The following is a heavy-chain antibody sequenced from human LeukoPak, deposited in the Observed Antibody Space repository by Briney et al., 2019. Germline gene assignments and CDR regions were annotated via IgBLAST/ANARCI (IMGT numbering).Heavy chain of an antibody. CDR1: GFTFSSYW. D-gene: IGHD6-19*01. CDR3: AKAPYSSGWYGWFDP. Sequence: SGGSLRLSCAASGFTFSSYWMSWVRQAPGKGLEWVANIKQDGSEKYYVDSVKGRFTISRDNAKNSLYLQMNSLRAEDTAVYYCAKAPYSSGWYGWFDPWGQGTLVTVSS. V-gene: IGHV3-7*01. J-gene: IGHJ5*02. CDR2: IKQDGSEK.